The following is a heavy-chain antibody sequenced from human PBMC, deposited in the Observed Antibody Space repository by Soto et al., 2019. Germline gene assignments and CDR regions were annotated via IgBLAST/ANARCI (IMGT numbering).Heavy chain of an antibody. CDR1: GFSLSTTGAS. CDR2: IFWDDDK. J-gene: IGHJ4*02. V-gene: IGHV2-5*02. CDR3: AHAALTENYFDY. Sequence: QITLKESGPTLVKPTQTLTLTCTFSGFSLSTTGASVGWIRQPPGKALEWLGIIFWDDDKRYSPSLKTRLTITKDTSKNHVVLTMTNMDPVDTATYYCAHAALTENYFDYWGQGTLVTVSS.